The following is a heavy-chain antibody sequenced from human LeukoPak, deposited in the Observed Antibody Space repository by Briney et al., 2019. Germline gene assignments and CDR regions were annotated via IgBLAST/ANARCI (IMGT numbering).Heavy chain of an antibody. CDR1: GYTFTSYG. Sequence: ASVKVSCKASGYTFTSYGISWVRQAPGQGLEWMGWISAYNGNTNYAQKLQGRVTMTTDTSTSTAYVELRSLRSDDTAVYYCARGGTNYDFWSGNYDYWGQGTLVTVSS. J-gene: IGHJ4*02. CDR3: ARGGTNYDFWSGNYDY. CDR2: ISAYNGNT. D-gene: IGHD3-3*01. V-gene: IGHV1-18*01.